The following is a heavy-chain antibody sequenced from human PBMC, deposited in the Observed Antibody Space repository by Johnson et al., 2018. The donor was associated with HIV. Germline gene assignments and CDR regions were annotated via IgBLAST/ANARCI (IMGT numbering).Heavy chain of an antibody. V-gene: IGHV3-13*01. Sequence: VHLVESGGGLVQPGGSLRLSCAASGFTVSSNYMSWVRQAPGKGLEWVSGINWNGGDTSYPGSVKGRFTISRENAKNSLYLQMNSLRAGDTAVYYCARGSSYYYDSSGSDAFDIWGQGTMVTVSS. D-gene: IGHD3-22*01. J-gene: IGHJ3*02. CDR1: GFTVSSNY. CDR3: ARGSSYYYDSSGSDAFDI. CDR2: INWNGGDT.